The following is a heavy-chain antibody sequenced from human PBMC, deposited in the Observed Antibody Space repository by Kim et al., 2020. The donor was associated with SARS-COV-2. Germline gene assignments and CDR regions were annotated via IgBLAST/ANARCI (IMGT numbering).Heavy chain of an antibody. D-gene: IGHD3-3*01. CDR2: IYYSGST. J-gene: IGHJ4*02. Sequence: SETLSLTCTVSGGSISSSSYYWGWIRQPPGKGLEWIGSIYYSGSTYYNPSLKSRVTISVDTSKNQFSLKLSSVTAADTAVYYCAREETSGPLDYWGQGTLVTVSS. CDR1: GGSISSSSYY. CDR3: AREETSGPLDY. V-gene: IGHV4-39*07.